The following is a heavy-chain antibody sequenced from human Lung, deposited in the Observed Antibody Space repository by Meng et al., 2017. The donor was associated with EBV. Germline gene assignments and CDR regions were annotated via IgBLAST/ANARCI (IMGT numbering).Heavy chain of an antibody. D-gene: IGHD3-10*01. J-gene: IGHJ4*02. CDR1: GFIFSDSD. Sequence: VHRVGAGGGWVQPGGSLGLSCGASGFIFSDSDMHWVRQASGKGLEWVGRGRTKHNKYSTDYGASVKGRFSISRDDSRNTVYLQMNSLKTEDTAVYFCWGDLNYGSYWGQGTLVTVSS. V-gene: IGHV3-73*02. CDR2: GRTKHNKYST. CDR3: WGDLNYGSY.